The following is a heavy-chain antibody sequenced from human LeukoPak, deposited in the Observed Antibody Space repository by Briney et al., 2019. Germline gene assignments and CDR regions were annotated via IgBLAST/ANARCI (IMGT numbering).Heavy chain of an antibody. CDR3: ARGSTYYDSSGQVPFDY. CDR1: GFTFSTYS. J-gene: IGHJ4*02. D-gene: IGHD3-22*01. V-gene: IGHV3-48*01. CDR2: ISSSSSTL. Sequence: PGGSLRLSCAASGFTFSTYSMNWVRQAPGKGLEWVSYISSSSSTLYYADSVKGRFTISRDNAKNSLYLQMNSLRAEDTAVYYCARGSTYYDSSGQVPFDYWGQGTLVTVSS.